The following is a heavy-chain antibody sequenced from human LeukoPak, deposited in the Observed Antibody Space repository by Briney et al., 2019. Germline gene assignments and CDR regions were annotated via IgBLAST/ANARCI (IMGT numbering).Heavy chain of an antibody. CDR1: GFTFSSYS. J-gene: IGHJ4*02. CDR2: ISSSSSYI. D-gene: IGHD3-22*01. CDR3: ARVGGYSGYPLYYFDY. V-gene: IGHV3-21*01. Sequence: NPGGSLRLSCAASGFTFSSYSMNWVRQAPGKGLEWVSSISSSSSYIYYADSVKGRFTISRDNAKNSLYLQMNSLRAEDTAVYYCARVGGYSGYPLYYFDYWGQGTLVTVSS.